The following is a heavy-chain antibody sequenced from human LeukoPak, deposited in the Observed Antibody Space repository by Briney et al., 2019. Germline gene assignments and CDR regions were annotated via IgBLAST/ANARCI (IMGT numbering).Heavy chain of an antibody. V-gene: IGHV4-39*07. D-gene: IGHD3-22*01. CDR1: GGSISSSSYY. J-gene: IGHJ5*02. CDR2: IYYSGST. Sequence: SETLSLTCTVSGGSISSSSYYWGWIRQPPGKGLEWIGSIYYSGSTYYNPSLKSRVTISVDTSKNQFSLKLSSVTAADTAVYYCARFHKIWYYYDSSATNWFDPWGQGTLVTVSS. CDR3: ARFHKIWYYYDSSATNWFDP.